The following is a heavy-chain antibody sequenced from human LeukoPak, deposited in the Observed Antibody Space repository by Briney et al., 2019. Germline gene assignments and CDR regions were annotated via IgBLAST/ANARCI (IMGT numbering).Heavy chain of an antibody. CDR1: GGSISSHY. CDR3: ARLAVAGDYDHFCFYMDV. CDR2: ISYSGIT. D-gene: IGHD6-19*01. J-gene: IGHJ6*03. Sequence: SETPSLTCSVSGGSISSHYWTWMRQPPGKGLEWIGYISYSGITKYNPSLKSRVSISVDTSMNQPSLKVNSVTTADTAVYYCARLAVAGDYDHFCFYMDVWGKGTTVTVSS. V-gene: IGHV4-59*11.